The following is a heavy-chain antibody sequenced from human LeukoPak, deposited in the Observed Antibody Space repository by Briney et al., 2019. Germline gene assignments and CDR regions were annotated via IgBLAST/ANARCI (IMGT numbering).Heavy chain of an antibody. D-gene: IGHD2-8*01. V-gene: IGHV4-59*08. CDR2: IYYSGST. Sequence: SETLSLTCTVSGGSISSYYWSWIRQPPGKGLEWIGYIYYSGSTNYNPSLKSRATISVDTSKNQFSLKLSSVTAADTAVYYCARGVCTNGVCPFDYWGQGTLVTVSS. CDR1: GGSISSYY. CDR3: ARGVCTNGVCPFDY. J-gene: IGHJ4*02.